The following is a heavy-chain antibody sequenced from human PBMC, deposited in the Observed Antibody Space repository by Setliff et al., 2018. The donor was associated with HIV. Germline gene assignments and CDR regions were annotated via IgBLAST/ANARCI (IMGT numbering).Heavy chain of an antibody. V-gene: IGHV4-34*01. D-gene: IGHD3-9*01. CDR1: GGSFSGYY. CDR3: ASVRTGYYRIRDY. Sequence: KPSETLSLTCTVYGGSFSGYYWSWIRQPPGMGLEWIGEINQSENTNYNPSLKSRVTISIDTSKNQFSLKLTSVTAADTAMYYCASVRTGYYRIRDYWGQGSLVTVSS. J-gene: IGHJ4*02. CDR2: INQSENT.